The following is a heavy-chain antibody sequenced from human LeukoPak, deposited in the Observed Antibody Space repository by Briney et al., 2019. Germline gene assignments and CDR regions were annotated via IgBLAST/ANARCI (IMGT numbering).Heavy chain of an antibody. V-gene: IGHV1-2*02. J-gene: IGHJ4*02. D-gene: IGHD6-19*01. CDR2: INPNSGGT. CDR1: GYTFTGYY. CDR3: ARGSSGWYRPFDY. Sequence: SVKVSCKASGYTFTGYYMHWVRQAPGQGLEWMGWINPNSGGTNYAQKFQGRVTMTRDTSISTAYMELSRLRSDDTAVYYCARGSSGWYRPFDYWGQGTLVTVSS.